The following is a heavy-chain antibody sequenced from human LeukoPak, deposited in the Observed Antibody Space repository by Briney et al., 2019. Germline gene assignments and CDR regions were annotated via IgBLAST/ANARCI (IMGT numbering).Heavy chain of an antibody. V-gene: IGHV3-74*01. CDR2: INSDGGGA. CDR1: GITFGNNW. CDR3: ARAVLWASDY. D-gene: IGHD2-8*02. Sequence: GGSLRLSCAASGITFGNNWMHWVRQGPGKGLVWISRINSDGGGAIYADSVKGRFTISRDNSKDTLHLQMGSLRTDDTAVYYCARAVLWASDYWGQGTLVTVAS. J-gene: IGHJ4*02.